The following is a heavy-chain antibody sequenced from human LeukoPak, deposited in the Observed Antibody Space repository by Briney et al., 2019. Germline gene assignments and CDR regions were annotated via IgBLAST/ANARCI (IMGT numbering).Heavy chain of an antibody. Sequence: GGSLRLSCAASGFTFSSYAMHWVRKAPGKGLEWVTVISYDGSNKYYADSVKGRFTISRDNSKNTLYLQMNSLRAEDTAVYYCARLYCSSTSCLGIQRAHQIQPASYPYYYYGMDVWGQGTTVTVSS. V-gene: IGHV3-30-3*01. CDR2: ISYDGSNK. CDR3: ARLYCSSTSCLGIQRAHQIQPASYPYYYYGMDV. CDR1: GFTFSSYA. J-gene: IGHJ6*02. D-gene: IGHD2-2*01.